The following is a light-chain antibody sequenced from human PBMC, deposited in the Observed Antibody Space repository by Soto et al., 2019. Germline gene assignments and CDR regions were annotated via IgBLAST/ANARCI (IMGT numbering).Light chain of an antibody. CDR3: QQYNHYST. J-gene: IGKJ2*01. CDR2: RAS. CDR1: QSVNSW. Sequence: DIQMTQSPSTLSASVGDRVTITCRASQSVNSWLAWYQQKPGKAPKLLIYRASSLESGVPSRFSGSGSGTEFTPTISSLQPDDFATYYCQQYNHYSTFGQGTKLEIK. V-gene: IGKV1-5*03.